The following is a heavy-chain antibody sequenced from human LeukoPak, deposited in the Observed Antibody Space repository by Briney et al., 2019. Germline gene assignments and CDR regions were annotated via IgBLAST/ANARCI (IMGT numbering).Heavy chain of an antibody. V-gene: IGHV1-69*04. CDR1: GGTLSSYA. J-gene: IGHJ4*02. D-gene: IGHD1-26*01. Sequence: ASVKVSCKASGGTLSSYAISWVRQAPGHRLEWMGRIIPILGIANYAQKFQGRVTITADKSTSTAYMELSSLRSEDTAVYYCARGVEGATTWHLGLVYWGQGTLVTVPS. CDR3: ARGVEGATTWHLGLVY. CDR2: IIPILGIA.